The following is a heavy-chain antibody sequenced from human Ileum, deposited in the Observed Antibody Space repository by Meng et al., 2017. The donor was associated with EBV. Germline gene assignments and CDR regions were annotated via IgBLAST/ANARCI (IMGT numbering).Heavy chain of an antibody. CDR1: GGSISSYY. V-gene: IGHV4-59*08. Sequence: QVQLQGSGPGLVKPSDTLSLTCTVSGGSISSYYWSGIRQPPGKGLEWIGYIYYSGSTNYNPSLKSRVTISVDTSKNQFSLNLSSVTAADTAVYYCARGGWSLDYWGQGTLVTVSS. CDR3: ARGGWSLDY. D-gene: IGHD2-15*01. CDR2: IYYSGST. J-gene: IGHJ4*02.